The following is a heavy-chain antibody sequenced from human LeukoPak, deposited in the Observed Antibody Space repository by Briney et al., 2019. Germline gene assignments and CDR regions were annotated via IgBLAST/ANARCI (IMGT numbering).Heavy chain of an antibody. CDR2: ISGSGGST. Sequence: GGSLRLSCADSGSTFSSYAMSWVRQAPGKGLEWVSAISGSGGSTYYADSVKGRFTISRDNSKNTLYLQMNSLRAEDTAVYYCAKDYGGNYNYYYMDVWGKGTTNTVSS. CDR3: AKDYGGNYNYYYMDV. D-gene: IGHD4-23*01. CDR1: GSTFSSYA. V-gene: IGHV3-23*01. J-gene: IGHJ6*03.